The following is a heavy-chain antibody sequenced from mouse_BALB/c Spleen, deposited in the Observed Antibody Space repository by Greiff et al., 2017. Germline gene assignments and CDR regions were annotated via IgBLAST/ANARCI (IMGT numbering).Heavy chain of an antibody. D-gene: IGHD2-2*01. V-gene: IGHV5-12-2*01. CDR2: ISNGGGST. J-gene: IGHJ1*01. CDR3: ARHGPFIYYGYDGYFDV. CDR1: GFTFSSYT. Sequence: EVKLVESGGGLVQPGGSLKLSCAASGFTFSSYTMSWVRQTPEKRLEWVAYISNGGGSTYYPDTVKGRFTISRDNAKNTLYLQMSSLKSEDTAMYYCARHGPFIYYGYDGYFDVWGAGTTVTVSS.